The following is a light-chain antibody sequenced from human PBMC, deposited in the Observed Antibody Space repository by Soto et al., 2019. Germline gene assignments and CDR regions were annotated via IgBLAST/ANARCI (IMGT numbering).Light chain of an antibody. CDR1: RRDVGVFNY. CDR3: SSYTGTSTVI. Sequence: QSALTQPASVSGSPGQSITISCTGTRRDVGVFNYVSWYQQHPGEAPKLLIFDVTYRPSGVSTRFSGSKSGSPASLTISGLQADDEADYYCSSYTGTSTVIFGGGTKLTVL. V-gene: IGLV2-14*03. J-gene: IGLJ2*01. CDR2: DVT.